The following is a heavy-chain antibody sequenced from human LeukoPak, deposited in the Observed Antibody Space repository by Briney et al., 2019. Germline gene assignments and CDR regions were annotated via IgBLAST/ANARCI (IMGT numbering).Heavy chain of an antibody. Sequence: SVKVSCKASSYTFTSYGISWVRQAPGQGLEWMGRIIPILGIANYAQKFQGRVTITADKSTSTAYMELSSLRSEDTAVYYCARDCRGSKIQLSMKNWFDPWGQGTLVTVSS. J-gene: IGHJ5*02. V-gene: IGHV1-69*04. CDR2: IIPILGIA. CDR1: SYTFTSYG. D-gene: IGHD5-18*01. CDR3: ARDCRGSKIQLSMKNWFDP.